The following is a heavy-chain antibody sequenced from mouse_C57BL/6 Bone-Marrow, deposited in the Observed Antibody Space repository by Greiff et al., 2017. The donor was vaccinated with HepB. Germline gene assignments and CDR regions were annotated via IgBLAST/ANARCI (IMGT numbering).Heavy chain of an antibody. J-gene: IGHJ3*01. CDR2: INPGSGGT. Sequence: QVQLQQSGAELVRPGTSVKVSCKASGYAFTNYLIEWVKQRPGQGLEWIGVINPGSGGTNYNEKFKGKATLTADKSSSTAYMQLSSLTSEDSAVYFCAVYQFAYWGQGTLVTVSA. V-gene: IGHV1-54*01. CDR3: AVYQFAY. D-gene: IGHD2-3*01. CDR1: GYAFTNYL.